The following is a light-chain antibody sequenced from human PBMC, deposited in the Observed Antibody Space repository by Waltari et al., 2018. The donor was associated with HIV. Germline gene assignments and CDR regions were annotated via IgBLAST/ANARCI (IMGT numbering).Light chain of an antibody. Sequence: YELTQALSVSVSPGHRHRITCAGETLQTQDAYGYPQKPGQAPMLVIYKDRERPSGIPERFSGSSSGTTVTLTISGVQAEDEADYYCQSADSSGTVVFGGGTKLTVL. J-gene: IGLJ2*01. CDR2: KDR. V-gene: IGLV3-25*03. CDR1: TLQTQD. CDR3: QSADSSGTVV.